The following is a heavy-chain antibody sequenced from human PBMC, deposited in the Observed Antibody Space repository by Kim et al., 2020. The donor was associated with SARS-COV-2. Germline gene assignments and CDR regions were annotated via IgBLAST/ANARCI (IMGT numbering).Heavy chain of an antibody. Sequence: SETLSLTCTVSGGSISGGRDYWSWIRQPPGKGLEWIGYIYYSGTIDYSPSLKGRVTISMHTSKNQFSLKLKTVTAADTAVYYCARVFVDTAMVHFYFDHCGQGFLVTVSS. V-gene: IGHV4-61*01. CDR1: GGSISGGRDY. CDR2: IYYSGTI. J-gene: IGHJ4*02. D-gene: IGHD5-18*01. CDR3: ARVFVDTAMVHFYFDH.